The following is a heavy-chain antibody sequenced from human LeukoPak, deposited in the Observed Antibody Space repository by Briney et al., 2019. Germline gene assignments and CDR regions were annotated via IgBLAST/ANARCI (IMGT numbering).Heavy chain of an antibody. Sequence: GGTQRLSCAASGFSFSNYGMNWVRQAPGKGLEWVSGITGNGATTYYADSVKGRFTISRDDSRNTVYLQMNSLRAEDTAVYYCAKVPLLRYFDWYLGYWGQGTLVTVSS. CDR3: AKVPLLRYFDWYLGY. CDR2: ITGNGATT. CDR1: GFSFSNYG. D-gene: IGHD3-9*01. J-gene: IGHJ4*02. V-gene: IGHV3-23*01.